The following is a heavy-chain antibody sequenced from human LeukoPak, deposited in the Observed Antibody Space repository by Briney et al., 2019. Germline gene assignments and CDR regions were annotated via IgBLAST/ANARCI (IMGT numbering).Heavy chain of an antibody. D-gene: IGHD3-22*01. CDR2: ISSSGSTI. V-gene: IGHV3-48*03. Sequence: GGSLRLSCAASGFTFSSYEMNWVRQAPGKGLEWVSYISSSGSTIYYADSVKGRFTISRDNVKNSLYLQMNSLRAEDTAVYYCARESRDSSGYYPDHYDYYGMDVWGQGTTVTVSS. J-gene: IGHJ6*02. CDR3: ARESRDSSGYYPDHYDYYGMDV. CDR1: GFTFSSYE.